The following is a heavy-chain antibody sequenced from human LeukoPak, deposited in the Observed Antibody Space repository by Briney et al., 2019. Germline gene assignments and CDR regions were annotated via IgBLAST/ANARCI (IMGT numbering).Heavy chain of an antibody. CDR1: GFTFSSYA. Sequence: GGSLRLSCAASGFTFSSYAMSWVRQAPGKGLEWVSAISGSGGSTYYADSVKGRFTISRDNSKNTLYLQMNSLRAEDTAVYYCAKDLGAARGWLSSSDAFDIWGQGTMVTVSS. CDR2: ISGSGGST. V-gene: IGHV3-23*01. D-gene: IGHD3-22*01. J-gene: IGHJ3*02. CDR3: AKDLGAARGWLSSSDAFDI.